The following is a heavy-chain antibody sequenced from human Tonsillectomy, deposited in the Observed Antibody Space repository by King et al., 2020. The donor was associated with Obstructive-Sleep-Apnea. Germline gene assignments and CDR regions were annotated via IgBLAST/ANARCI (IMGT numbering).Heavy chain of an antibody. J-gene: IGHJ4*02. Sequence: VQLQESGPGLVKPSQTLSLTCIVSGGSISSDGYYWSWIRQHPGKGLEWIAYIYYSGSTSYNPSLKSRVTISVDTSKNQLSLKLSSMTAADTAGYYCARGSPYYFDYWGQGTLVTVSS. V-gene: IGHV4-31*03. D-gene: IGHD3-10*01. CDR1: GGSISSDGYY. CDR3: ARGSPYYFDY. CDR2: IYYSGST.